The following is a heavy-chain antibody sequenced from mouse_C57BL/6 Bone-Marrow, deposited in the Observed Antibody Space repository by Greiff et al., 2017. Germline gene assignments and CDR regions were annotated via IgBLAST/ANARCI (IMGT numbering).Heavy chain of an antibody. D-gene: IGHD2-4*01. V-gene: IGHV1-81*01. CDR2: IYPRSGNT. J-gene: IGHJ4*01. Sequence: VKLMESGAELARPGASVKLSCKASGYTFTSYGISWVKQRTGQGLEWIGEIYPRSGNTYYNEKFKGKATLTADKSSSTAYMELRSLTSDDSAVYFCARYDYYYAMDYWGQGTSVTVSS. CDR3: ARYDYYYAMDY. CDR1: GYTFTSYG.